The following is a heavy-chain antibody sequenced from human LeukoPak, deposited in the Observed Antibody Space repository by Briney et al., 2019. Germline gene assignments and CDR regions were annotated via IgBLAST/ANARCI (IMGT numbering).Heavy chain of an antibody. CDR1: GFTFSSYA. J-gene: IGHJ5*02. Sequence: GGSLRLSCAASGFTFSSYAMSWVRQAPGKGLEWVSAISGSGGSTYYADSVKGRFTISRDNSKNTLYLQMNSLRAEDTDVYYCAKGGSGYDWFDPWGQGTLVTVSS. D-gene: IGHD5-12*01. V-gene: IGHV3-23*01. CDR2: ISGSGGST. CDR3: AKGGSGYDWFDP.